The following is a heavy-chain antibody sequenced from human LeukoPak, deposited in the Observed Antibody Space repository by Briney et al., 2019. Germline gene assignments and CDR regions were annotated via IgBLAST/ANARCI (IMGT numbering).Heavy chain of an antibody. CDR2: ISAYNGNT. J-gene: IGHJ3*02. Sequence: ASVKVSCKASGYTCTSYGISWVRQAPGQGLEWMGCISAYNGNTNYAQKLQGRVTMTTDTSTSTAYMELRSLRSDDTAVYYCARVRDSGSYHAGAFDIWGQGTMVTVSS. CDR3: ARVRDSGSYHAGAFDI. V-gene: IGHV1-18*01. CDR1: GYTCTSYG. D-gene: IGHD1-26*01.